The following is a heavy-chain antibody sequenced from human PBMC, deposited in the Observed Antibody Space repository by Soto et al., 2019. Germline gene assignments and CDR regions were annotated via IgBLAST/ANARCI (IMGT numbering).Heavy chain of an antibody. V-gene: IGHV4-31*03. CDR1: GGSISSGGYY. J-gene: IGHJ2*01. CDR2: IYYSGST. D-gene: IGHD3-22*01. CDR3: AREGLYYYDSSGSFDL. Sequence: QVQLQESGPGLVKPSQTLSLTCTVSGGSISSGGYYWSWIRQHPGKGLEWIGYIYYSGSTYYNPSLTSRVTISVDTSKNQFSLKLSSVTAADTAVYYCAREGLYYYDSSGSFDLWGRGTLVTVSS.